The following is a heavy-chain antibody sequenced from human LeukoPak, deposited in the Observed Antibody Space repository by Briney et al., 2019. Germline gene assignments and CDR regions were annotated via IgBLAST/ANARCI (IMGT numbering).Heavy chain of an antibody. Sequence: GGSLRLSCAASGFTFNNFGMSWVRQAPGKGLEWVSAISGSGGVIHYADSVKGRFTISRDNAKNSLYLQMNSLRAEDTAVYYCAKPRRYSGYDFDYWGQGTLVTVSS. CDR2: ISGSGGVI. J-gene: IGHJ4*02. V-gene: IGHV3-23*01. D-gene: IGHD5-12*01. CDR3: AKPRRYSGYDFDY. CDR1: GFTFNNFG.